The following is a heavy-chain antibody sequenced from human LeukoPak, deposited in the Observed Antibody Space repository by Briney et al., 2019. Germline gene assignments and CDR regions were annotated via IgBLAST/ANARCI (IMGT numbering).Heavy chain of an antibody. D-gene: IGHD6-6*01. CDR2: INHSGST. V-gene: IGHV4-34*01. J-gene: IGHJ5*02. CDR1: GGSFSGYY. CDR3: ARGRSIAARRRNWFDP. Sequence: PSETLSLTCAVYGGSFSGYYWSWIRQRPGKGLEWIGEINHSGSTNYNPSLKSRVTISVDTSKNQFSLKLSSVTAADTAVYYCARGRSIAARRRNWFDPWGQGTLVTVSS.